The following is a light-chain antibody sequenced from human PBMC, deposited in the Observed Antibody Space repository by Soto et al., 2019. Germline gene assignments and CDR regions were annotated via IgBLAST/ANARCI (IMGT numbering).Light chain of an antibody. CDR2: GAS. J-gene: IGKJ1*01. Sequence: DIRMTQSPSSLSASVGDRVTITCRASQGIGDDLVWFQQKPGKAPNRLIYGASRLQSGVPSRFSGSGSGTDFTLTISSLQAEDFATYYCQQSYTTPWTSGQGTKVEIK. CDR3: QQSYTTPWT. CDR1: QGIGDD. V-gene: IGKV1-17*01.